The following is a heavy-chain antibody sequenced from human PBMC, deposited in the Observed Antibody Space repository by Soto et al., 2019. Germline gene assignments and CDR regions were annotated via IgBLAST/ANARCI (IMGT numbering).Heavy chain of an antibody. J-gene: IGHJ5*02. CDR3: TASGYDDMTS. V-gene: IGHV3-73*02. CDR2: IRTKPNNYAT. Sequence: EVQLVESGGGLVQPGGSLKLSCAASGFTFSGSAMHWVRQASGRGLEWVGRIRTKPNNYATAYAASVKGRFTISRDDSKNTAYLEMTSLKTEDTAVYYCTASGYDDMTSWGQGTLVTVSS. CDR1: GFTFSGSA. D-gene: IGHD5-12*01.